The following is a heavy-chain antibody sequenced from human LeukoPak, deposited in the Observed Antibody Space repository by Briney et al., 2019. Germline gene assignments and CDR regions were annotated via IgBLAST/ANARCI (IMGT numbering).Heavy chain of an antibody. Sequence: GGSLRLSCTASGFIVSNHAMSWVRPAPGKGLEWVSTINGGGSSTAYADSVRGRFAISRDNSKNAEYLQMNSLKAEDTAIYYCAKVYHDSGCLIDYWGQGTLVTVSS. J-gene: IGHJ4*02. CDR2: INGGGSST. CDR3: AKVYHDSGCLIDY. D-gene: IGHD6-19*01. CDR1: GFIVSNHA. V-gene: IGHV3-23*01.